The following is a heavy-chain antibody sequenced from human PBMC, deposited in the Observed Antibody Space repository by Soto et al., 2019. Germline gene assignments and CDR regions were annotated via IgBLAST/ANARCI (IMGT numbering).Heavy chain of an antibody. J-gene: IGHJ5*02. CDR1: VYTFTSYG. CDR2: ISAYNGNT. Sequence: ASVTLSCTASVYTFTSYGISWVRQAPGQGLEWMGWISAYNGNTNYAQKLQGRVTTTTDTSTSTAYMEMRSLGSDDTAVYYCARERESYCSGGSCYSGWFDPWGQGTLVTVSS. D-gene: IGHD2-15*01. V-gene: IGHV1-18*01. CDR3: ARERESYCSGGSCYSGWFDP.